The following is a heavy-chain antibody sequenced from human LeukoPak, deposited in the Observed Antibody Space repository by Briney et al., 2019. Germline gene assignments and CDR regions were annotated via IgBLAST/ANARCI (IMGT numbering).Heavy chain of an antibody. Sequence: GESLKISCKGSGFSFTSYWIGWVRQMPGKGLEWMGIIYPGDSDTRYSPSFQGQVTISADKSISTAYLQWSSLKASDTAMYYCARFGPNFGVVITWYYFDYWGQGTLVTVSS. V-gene: IGHV5-51*01. CDR2: IYPGDSDT. CDR3: ARFGPNFGVVITWYYFDY. J-gene: IGHJ4*02. D-gene: IGHD3-3*01. CDR1: GFSFTSYW.